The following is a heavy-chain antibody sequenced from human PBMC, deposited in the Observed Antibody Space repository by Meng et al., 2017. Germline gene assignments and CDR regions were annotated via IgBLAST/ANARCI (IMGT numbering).Heavy chain of an antibody. CDR1: GGTFSSYA. CDR3: ARDQESNYYDSSGYFLAFDI. V-gene: IGHV1-69*13. D-gene: IGHD3-22*01. CDR2: IIPIFGTA. J-gene: IGHJ3*02. Sequence: SVKVSCKASGGTFSSYAISWVRQAPGQGLEWMGGIIPIFGTANYAQKFQGRVTITADESTSTAYMELSSLRSEDTAVYYYARDQESNYYDSSGYFLAFDIWGQGTMVTVSS.